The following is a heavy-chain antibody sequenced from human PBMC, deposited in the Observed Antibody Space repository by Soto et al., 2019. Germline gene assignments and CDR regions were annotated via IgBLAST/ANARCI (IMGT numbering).Heavy chain of an antibody. J-gene: IGHJ4*02. D-gene: IGHD4-17*01. CDR1: GFTFSSYA. CDR2: ISYDGSNK. Sequence: QAQLVESGGGVVQPGRSLRLSCAASGFTFSSYAMHWVRQAPGKGLEWVAVISYDGSNKYYADSVKGRFTISRDNSKNTLYLQMNSLRAEDTAVYYCARGGTVTTGDYWGQGTLVTVSS. V-gene: IGHV3-30-3*01. CDR3: ARGGTVTTGDY.